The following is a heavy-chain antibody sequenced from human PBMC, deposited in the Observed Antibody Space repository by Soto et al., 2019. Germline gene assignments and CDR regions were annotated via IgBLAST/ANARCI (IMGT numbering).Heavy chain of an antibody. CDR1: GFTFSDYY. CDR2: ISSSSSCT. Sequence: PGGSLRLSCAASGFTFSDYYMSWIRQAPGKGLEWVSYISSSSSCTNYADSVKGRFTISRDNAKNSLYLQMNSLRAEDTAVYYCARFPLTARGYFDYWGQGTLVTVSS. V-gene: IGHV3-11*06. J-gene: IGHJ4*02. CDR3: ARFPLTARGYFDY. D-gene: IGHD2-21*02.